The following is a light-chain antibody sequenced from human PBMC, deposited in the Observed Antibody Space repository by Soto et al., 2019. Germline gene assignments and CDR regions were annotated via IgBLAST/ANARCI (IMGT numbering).Light chain of an antibody. V-gene: IGKV1-5*03. Sequence: DIEMTQSPSTLSASAGDRVSITCRASQSISVWLAWYQQKEGKAPNLLMYKASRLESGVPSRFSGSGSETEGTITISGLKKGDSATYDGQQWNSYTRTFGQGTKVDIK. CDR3: QQWNSYTRT. CDR1: QSISVW. J-gene: IGKJ1*01. CDR2: KAS.